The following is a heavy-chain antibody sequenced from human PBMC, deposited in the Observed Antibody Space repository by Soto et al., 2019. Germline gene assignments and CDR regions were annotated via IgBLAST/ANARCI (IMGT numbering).Heavy chain of an antibody. CDR1: GFTFSSYG. D-gene: IGHD3-9*01. Sequence: GGSLRLSCAASGFTFSSYGMHWVRQAPGKGLEWVAVISYDGSNKYYADSVKGRFTISRDNSKNTLYLQMNSLRAEDTAVYYCAKPITIYPPYGMDVWGQGTTVTVSS. CDR3: AKPITIYPPYGMDV. J-gene: IGHJ6*02. CDR2: ISYDGSNK. V-gene: IGHV3-30*18.